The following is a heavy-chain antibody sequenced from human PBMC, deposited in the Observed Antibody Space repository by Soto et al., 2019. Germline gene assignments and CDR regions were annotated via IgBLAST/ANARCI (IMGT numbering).Heavy chain of an antibody. CDR2: IYHSGST. Sequence: SETLSLTCAVSGGSISSGGYSWSWIRQPPGKGLEWIGYIYHSGSTYYNPSLKSRVTISVDRSKNQFSLKLSSVTAADTAVYYCARVGYGSGTWRFDPWGQGXLVTVSS. D-gene: IGHD3-10*01. V-gene: IGHV4-30-2*01. CDR3: ARVGYGSGTWRFDP. CDR1: GGSISSGGYS. J-gene: IGHJ5*02.